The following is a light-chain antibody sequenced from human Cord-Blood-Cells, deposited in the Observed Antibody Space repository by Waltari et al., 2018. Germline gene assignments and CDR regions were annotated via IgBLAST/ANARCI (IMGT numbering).Light chain of an antibody. J-gene: IGLJ1*01. CDR1: SSDVGGYNY. Sequence: QSALTQPASVSGSPGQSITISCTGTSSDVGGYNYVSWHQQHPGKAPKLMIYDVSNRPSGVSNRFSGSKSGNTASLTISGLQAEDEADYYCSSDTSSSTPFYVFGTGTKVTVL. CDR2: DVS. V-gene: IGLV2-14*01. CDR3: SSDTSSSTPFYV.